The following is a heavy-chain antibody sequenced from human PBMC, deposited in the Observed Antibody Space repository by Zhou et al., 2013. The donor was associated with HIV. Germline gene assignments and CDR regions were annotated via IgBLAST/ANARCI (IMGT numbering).Heavy chain of an antibody. D-gene: IGHD4-17*01. CDR1: GYTFTDYY. CDR2: INPHSGDT. J-gene: IGHJ4*02. V-gene: IGHV1-2*02. CDR3: ARTTYGGGN. Sequence: QVQLVQSGAEVKKPGTSVKVSCKAFGYTFTDYYIHWVRQAPGQGPEWMGWINPHSGDTNYALKFQGRVTMTRDTSINTAYMELSRLRSDDTAVYYCARTTYGGGNWGQGTLVTVSS.